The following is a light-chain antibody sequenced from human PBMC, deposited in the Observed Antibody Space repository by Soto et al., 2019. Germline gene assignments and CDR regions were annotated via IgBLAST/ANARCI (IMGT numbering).Light chain of an antibody. V-gene: IGLV2-18*01. J-gene: IGLJ1*01. CDR1: TSDIDNYDS. CDR3: RLYTSNGSLI. CDR2: DVN. Sequence: QSVLTQPPSVSGSPGQSVTISCTGTTSDIDNYDSVSWYQQAPGTAPKLIIYDVNNRPSGAPDRFSGSTSGNTASLTISRLQAEDETDYFCRLYTSNGSLIFGPGTKLTVL.